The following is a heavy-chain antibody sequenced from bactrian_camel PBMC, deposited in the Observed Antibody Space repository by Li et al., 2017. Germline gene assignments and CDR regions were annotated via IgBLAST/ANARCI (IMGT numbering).Heavy chain of an antibody. CDR3: DAGYRRTDKYKY. V-gene: IGHV3S40*01. Sequence: VQLVESGGGLVQAGGSLTLSCIASGFTFSSYAMSWVRQAPGKGFEWVSAVNSRGGSAYYAVSVKGRFTIARDNTNNLVYLQMGSLKSEDTALYYCDAGYRRTDKYKYWGRGTQVTVS. J-gene: IGHJ4*01. CDR1: GFTFSSYA. CDR2: VNSRGGSA.